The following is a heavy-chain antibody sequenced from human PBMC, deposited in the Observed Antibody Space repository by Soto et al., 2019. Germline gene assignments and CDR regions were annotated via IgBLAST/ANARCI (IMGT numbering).Heavy chain of an antibody. CDR2: IYYSGST. Sequence: PSETLSLTCTVSGGSISSSSYYWGWIRQPPGKGLEWIGSIYYSGSTYYNPSLKSRVTISVDTSKNQFSLKLSSVTAADTAVYYCARDRVPWGMGHYYGMDVWGQGTTVTVSS. V-gene: IGHV4-39*02. CDR1: GGSISSSSYY. J-gene: IGHJ6*02. D-gene: IGHD3-16*01. CDR3: ARDRVPWGMGHYYGMDV.